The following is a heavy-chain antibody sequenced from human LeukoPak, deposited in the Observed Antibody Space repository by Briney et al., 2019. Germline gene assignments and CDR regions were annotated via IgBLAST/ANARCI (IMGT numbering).Heavy chain of an antibody. CDR3: ARDAQRGFDYSNSLEY. Sequence: PGGSLRLSCSASGFIFSHYGMHWVRQAPGKGLEWVAVIWSDGRNRFYAGSVKGRFTISRDNSQNTVFLRMNSLRVEDTAMYYCARDAQRGFDYSNSLEYWGHGTLVTVSS. J-gene: IGHJ4*03. D-gene: IGHD4-11*01. CDR1: GFIFSHYG. V-gene: IGHV3-33*01. CDR2: IWSDGRNR.